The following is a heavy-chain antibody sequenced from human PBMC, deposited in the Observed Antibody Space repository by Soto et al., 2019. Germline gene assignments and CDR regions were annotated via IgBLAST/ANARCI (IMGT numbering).Heavy chain of an antibody. V-gene: IGHV3-21*01. CDR1: GFTFSSYS. CDR2: ISSSSSYI. D-gene: IGHD2-15*01. J-gene: IGHJ4*02. CDR3: ARDHSPKMISQPFDY. Sequence: GSLRLSYAASGFTFSSYSMNWVRQAPGKGLEWVSSISSSSSYIYYADSVKGRFTISRDNAKNSLYLQMNSLRAEDTAVYYCARDHSPKMISQPFDYWGQGTLVTVSS.